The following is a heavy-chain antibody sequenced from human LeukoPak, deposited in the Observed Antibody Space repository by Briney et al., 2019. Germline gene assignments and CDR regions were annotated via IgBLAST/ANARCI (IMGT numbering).Heavy chain of an antibody. CDR2: IYYSGST. V-gene: IGHV4-31*03. CDR1: GGSICSGGYY. D-gene: IGHD3-22*01. CDR3: ARALTYYYDSSGYYFDY. J-gene: IGHJ4*02. Sequence: SSETLSLTCTVSGGSICSGGYYWSWIRQHPGKGLEWIGYIYYSGSTYYNPSLKSRVAISVDTSKNQFSLKLSSVTAADTAVYYCARALTYYYDSSGYYFDYWGQGTLVTVSS.